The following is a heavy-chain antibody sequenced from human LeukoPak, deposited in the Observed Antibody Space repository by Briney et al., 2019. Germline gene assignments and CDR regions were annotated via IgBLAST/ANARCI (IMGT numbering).Heavy chain of an antibody. V-gene: IGHV4-30-4*01. J-gene: IGHJ4*02. D-gene: IGHD5-12*01. Sequence: PSQTLSLTCTVSGGSISSGDYYWSWIRQPPGKGLEWIGYIYYSGSTYYNPSLKSRVTISVDTSKNQFSLKLSSVTAADTAVYYCARIGLRSEGFDYWDQGTLVTVSS. CDR2: IYYSGST. CDR3: ARIGLRSEGFDY. CDR1: GGSISSGDYY.